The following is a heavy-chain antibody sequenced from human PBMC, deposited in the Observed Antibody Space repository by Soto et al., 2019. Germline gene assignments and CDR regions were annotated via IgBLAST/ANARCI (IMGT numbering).Heavy chain of an antibody. Sequence: EVQLVESGGGLVKPGGSLRLPCAASGFTFSTTGMNWVRQAPGKGLEWVSSISSGSEYIFHADSVKGRLTTSRDNAKNSVYLQMNNLRVEDTAVYYCAKDGAAGSVLDVWGQGTTVTVSS. CDR1: GFTFSTTG. CDR2: ISSGSEYI. V-gene: IGHV3-21*02. J-gene: IGHJ6*02. D-gene: IGHD6-13*01. CDR3: AKDGAAGSVLDV.